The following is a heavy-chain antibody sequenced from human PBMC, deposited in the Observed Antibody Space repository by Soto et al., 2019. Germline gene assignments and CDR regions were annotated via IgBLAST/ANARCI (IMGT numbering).Heavy chain of an antibody. D-gene: IGHD3-22*01. CDR1: GFTFSSYG. V-gene: IGHV3-30*18. J-gene: IGHJ5*02. CDR2: ISYDGSNK. Sequence: QVQLVESGGGVVQPGRSLRLSCAASGFTFSSYGMHWVRQAPGKGLEWVAVISYDGSNKYYADSVKGRFTISRDNSKNTLYLQMNSLRAEDTAVYYCAKGKKTSGYYPLPSPASNWFDPWGQGTLVTVSS. CDR3: AKGKKTSGYYPLPSPASNWFDP.